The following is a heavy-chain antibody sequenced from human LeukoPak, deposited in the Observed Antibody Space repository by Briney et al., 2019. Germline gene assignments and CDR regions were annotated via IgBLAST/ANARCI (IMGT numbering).Heavy chain of an antibody. D-gene: IGHD3-22*01. CDR3: ARGREAGFQYYYDSSGTGVDFDY. CDR1: GGSISSGSYY. Sequence: PSETLSLTCTVSGGSISSGSYYWSWIRQPAGKGLEWIGRIYTSGSTNYNPSLKSRVTISLDTSRNQFSLKLNSVTAADTAVYYCARGREAGFQYYYDSSGTGVDFDYWGQGTLVTVSS. CDR2: IYTSGST. V-gene: IGHV4-61*02. J-gene: IGHJ4*02.